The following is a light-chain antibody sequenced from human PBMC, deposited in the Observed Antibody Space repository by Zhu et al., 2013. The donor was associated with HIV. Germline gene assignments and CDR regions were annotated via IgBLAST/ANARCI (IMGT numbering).Light chain of an antibody. Sequence: QSVLTQPPSASGTPGQRVTISCSGSSSNIGDNPVNWYQQFPGTAPKLLIYTNHQRPSGIPDRFSGSKSGTSASLAISGLQSEDEADYYCAAWDDNLNAYVFGTGTKVTVV. CDR2: TNH. V-gene: IGLV1-44*01. CDR3: AAWDDNLNAYV. CDR1: SSNIGDNP. J-gene: IGLJ1*01.